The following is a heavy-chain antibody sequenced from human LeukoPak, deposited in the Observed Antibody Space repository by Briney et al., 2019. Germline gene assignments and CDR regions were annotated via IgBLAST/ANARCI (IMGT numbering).Heavy chain of an antibody. CDR2: ISSNGGST. CDR1: GFTFSSYV. D-gene: IGHD5-24*01. CDR3: ARTRGGSRDGYNPLDY. J-gene: IGHJ4*02. V-gene: IGHV3-64*01. Sequence: PGGSLRLSCAASGFTFSSYVMHWVRQAPGKGLEYVSAISSNGGSTYYANSVKGRFTLSRDNSKHTLYLQMGSLRAEDMAVYYCARTRGGSRDGYNPLDYWGQGTLVIVSS.